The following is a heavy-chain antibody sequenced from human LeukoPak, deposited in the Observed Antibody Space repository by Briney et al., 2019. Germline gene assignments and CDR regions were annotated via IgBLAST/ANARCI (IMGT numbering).Heavy chain of an antibody. J-gene: IGHJ4*02. CDR1: GGSISSYY. CDR3: ARGGLVWFGNY. CDR2: IYYSGST. V-gene: IGHV4-59*01. D-gene: IGHD3-10*01. Sequence: PSETLSLTCTVSGGSISSYYWSWIRQPPGKGLEWIGYIYYSGSTNYNPSLKSRVTISVDTSKNQFSLKLSSVTAADTAVYYYARGGLVWFGNYWGQGTLVTVSS.